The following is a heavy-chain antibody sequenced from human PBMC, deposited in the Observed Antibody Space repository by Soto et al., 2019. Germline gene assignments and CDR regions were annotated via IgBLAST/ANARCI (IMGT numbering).Heavy chain of an antibody. J-gene: IGHJ3*02. Sequence: PGGSLRLSCAASGFTFSSYAMPWVHQAPGKGLEWVAVISYDGSNKYYADSVKGRFTISRDNSKNTLYLQMNSLRAEDTAVYYCAKDFRSTMFGVVTHDAFDIWGQGTMVTVSS. CDR1: GFTFSSYA. V-gene: IGHV3-30*04. CDR3: AKDFRSTMFGVVTHDAFDI. D-gene: IGHD3-3*01. CDR2: ISYDGSNK.